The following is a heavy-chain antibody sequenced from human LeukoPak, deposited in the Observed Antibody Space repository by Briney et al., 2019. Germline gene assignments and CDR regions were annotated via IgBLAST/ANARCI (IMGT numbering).Heavy chain of an antibody. V-gene: IGHV3-7*01. Sequence: GGSLRLSCAASGFTFSNYGLHWVRQAPGKGLEWVATIKPDGSAQYYVDSVKGRFTISRDNAKNSLFLQINSLRAEDTAVYYCANGGTYSSGPWGQGTLVTVSS. J-gene: IGHJ5*02. CDR3: ANGGTYSSGP. CDR2: IKPDGSAQ. D-gene: IGHD3-22*01. CDR1: GFTFSNYG.